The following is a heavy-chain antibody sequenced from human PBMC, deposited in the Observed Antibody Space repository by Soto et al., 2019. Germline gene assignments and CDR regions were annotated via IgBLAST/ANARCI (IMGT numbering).Heavy chain of an antibody. CDR3: AIASAYHIFDD. Sequence: QVQLVQSGAEVKKPGSSVKVSCKVSGGTFISYTISWVRQAPGQGLEWMGRIISVFGRANYAQKSQGSVTITADNSTSSVYMELSSLRSNDTAVYYCAIASAYHIFDDWGQGTLVTVSS. CDR2: IISVFGRA. CDR1: GGTFISYT. V-gene: IGHV1-69*02. J-gene: IGHJ4*02.